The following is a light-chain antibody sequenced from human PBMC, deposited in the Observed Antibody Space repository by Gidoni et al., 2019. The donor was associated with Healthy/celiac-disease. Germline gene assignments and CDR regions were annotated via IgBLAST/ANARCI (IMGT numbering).Light chain of an antibody. J-gene: IGLJ1*01. CDR1: SSDVGGYNY. Sequence: QSALTQPASVSGSPGQSITISCTGTSSDVGGYNYVSWYQQHPGKAPKLIIYEVSNRPSGVPDRFSGSNSGNTASLTISGLQAEDEADYYCSSYTSSSTYVFGTGTKVTVL. CDR2: EVS. CDR3: SSYTSSSTYV. V-gene: IGLV2-14*01.